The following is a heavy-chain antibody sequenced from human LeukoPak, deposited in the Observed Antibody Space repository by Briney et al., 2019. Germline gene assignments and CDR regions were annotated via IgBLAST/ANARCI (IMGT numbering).Heavy chain of an antibody. V-gene: IGHV3-23*01. CDR3: ARAKFSAYTGNPGARKSSYDMDV. D-gene: IGHD1-26*01. CDR1: GFTFSIYG. CDR2: ISGSGDST. J-gene: IGHJ6*03. Sequence: PGVTLRLSCAASGFTFSIYGMSWVRQAPGKGLEWVSAISGSGDSTYYADSVKGRFTISRDNSKNTLYLLMNSLRAEDTAVYYCARAKFSAYTGNPGARKSSYDMDVWGKGTTVTVSS.